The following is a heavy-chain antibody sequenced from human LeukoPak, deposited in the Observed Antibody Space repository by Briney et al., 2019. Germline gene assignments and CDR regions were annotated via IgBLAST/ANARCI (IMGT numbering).Heavy chain of an antibody. J-gene: IGHJ3*02. CDR1: GFTFSDYY. CDR2: ISSSGSTI. CDR3: ASLLAALGAFDI. D-gene: IGHD6-19*01. V-gene: IGHV3-11*01. Sequence: GSLRLSCAASGFTFSDYYMSWIRQAPGKGLEWVSYISSSGSTIYYADSVKGRFTISRDNAKNSLYLQMNSLRAEDTAVYYCASLLAALGAFDIWGQGTMVTVSS.